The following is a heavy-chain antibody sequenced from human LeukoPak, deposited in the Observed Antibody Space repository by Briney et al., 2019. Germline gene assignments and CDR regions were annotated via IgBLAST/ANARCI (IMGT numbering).Heavy chain of an antibody. Sequence: SETLSLTCAVYGGSFSGYYWSWIRQPPGKGLEWIGEINHSGSTNYNPSLKSRVTISVDTSKNQFSLKLSSVTAADTAVYYCAGGSYYEFDYWGQGTLVTVPS. CDR2: INHSGST. CDR3: AGGSYYEFDY. V-gene: IGHV4-34*01. D-gene: IGHD1-26*01. CDR1: GGSFSGYY. J-gene: IGHJ4*02.